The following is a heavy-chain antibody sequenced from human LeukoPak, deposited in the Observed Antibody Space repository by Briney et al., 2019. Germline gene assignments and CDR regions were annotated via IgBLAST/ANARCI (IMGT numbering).Heavy chain of an antibody. V-gene: IGHV4-30-4*01. CDR3: ARDTYGSGSYYNPLHSGMDV. CDR1: GGSISSGDYY. CDR2: IYYSGST. J-gene: IGHJ6*02. D-gene: IGHD3-10*01. Sequence: PSETLSLTCTVSGGSISSGDYYWSWIRQPPGKGLEWIGYIYYSGSTYYNPSLKSRVTISVDTSKNQFSLKLSSVTAADTAVYYCARDTYGSGSYYNPLHSGMDVWGQGTTVTVSS.